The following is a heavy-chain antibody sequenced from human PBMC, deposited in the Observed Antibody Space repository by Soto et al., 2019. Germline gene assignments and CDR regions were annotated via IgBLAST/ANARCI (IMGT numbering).Heavy chain of an antibody. CDR1: GFTFSRYV. D-gene: IGHD2-2*01. CDR3: ARLYCSDTSCYEKYFDY. J-gene: IGHJ4*02. Sequence: GGSLRLSCVASGFTFSRYVMTWVRQAPGKGLEWVSTINSNGGSTYYADSVKGRFTISRDNSKNSLYLQMNGLRAEDTAVYFCARLYCSDTSCYEKYFDYWGQGTLVTVSS. V-gene: IGHV3-23*01. CDR2: INSNGGST.